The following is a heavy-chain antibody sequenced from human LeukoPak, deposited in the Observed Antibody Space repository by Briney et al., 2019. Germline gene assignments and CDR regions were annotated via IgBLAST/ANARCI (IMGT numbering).Heavy chain of an antibody. J-gene: IGHJ6*04. D-gene: IGHD1-1*01. V-gene: IGHV3-73*01. Sequence: GGSLRLSCAASGFTFSGSAMHWVRQASGKGLELVGRIRSKANSYATAYAASVKGRFTISRDDSKNTAYLQMNSLKTEDTAVYYCTRHGQLEPPVWGKGTTVTVSS. CDR2: IRSKANSYAT. CDR3: TRHGQLEPPV. CDR1: GFTFSGSA.